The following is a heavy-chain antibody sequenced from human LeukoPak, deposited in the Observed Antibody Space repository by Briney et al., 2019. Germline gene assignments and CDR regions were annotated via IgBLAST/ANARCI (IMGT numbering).Heavy chain of an antibody. Sequence: SETLSITCAVYGGSFSGYYWSWIRQPPGKGLEWLGEINHSGSTNYNPSLKGRVTISVDTSKNQFSLKLSSVTAADTAVYYCARGSRYYYGSAIFDYWGQGTLVTVSS. CDR2: INHSGST. J-gene: IGHJ4*02. CDR1: GGSFSGYY. CDR3: ARGSRYYYGSAIFDY. D-gene: IGHD3-10*01. V-gene: IGHV4-34*01.